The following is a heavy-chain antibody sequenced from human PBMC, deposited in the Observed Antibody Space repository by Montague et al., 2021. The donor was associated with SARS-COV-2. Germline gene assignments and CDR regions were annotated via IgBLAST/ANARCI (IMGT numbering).Heavy chain of an antibody. CDR3: AKDTGTSRVGDSLFDD. V-gene: IGHV3-23*01. Sequence: SLRLSCAASGFTFSNYGMTWVRQAPGKGLEWVSTMSSSGGSRYYADSVKGRFTISRDTSKNTLYLQMNSLRVEDTAVYYCAKDTGTSRVGDSLFDDWGQGTLVTVSS. CDR2: MSSSGGSR. CDR1: GFTFSNYG. D-gene: IGHD1-14*01. J-gene: IGHJ4*02.